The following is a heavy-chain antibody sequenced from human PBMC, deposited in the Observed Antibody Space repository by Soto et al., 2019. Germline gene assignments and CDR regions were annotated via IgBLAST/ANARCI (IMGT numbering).Heavy chain of an antibody. CDR2: IIPIFGTA. CDR1: GGTFSSYA. CDR3: ARATAGPHRYNCFDP. J-gene: IGHJ5*02. D-gene: IGHD2-21*02. V-gene: IGHV1-69*13. Sequence: VASVKVSCKASGGTFSSYAISWVRQAPGQGPEWMGGIIPIFGTANYAQKFQGRVTITADESTSTAYMELSSLRSEDTAVYYCARATAGPHRYNCFDPWGQGTLVTVSS.